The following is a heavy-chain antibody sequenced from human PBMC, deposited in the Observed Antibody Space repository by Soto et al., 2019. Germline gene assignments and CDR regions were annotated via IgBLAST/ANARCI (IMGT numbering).Heavy chain of an antibody. D-gene: IGHD3-22*01. CDR3: AKKGYYDTSGYPIRYFDY. J-gene: IGHJ4*02. V-gene: IGHV3-23*01. CDR1: GFTFSNYA. Sequence: GGSLRLSCAASGFTFSNYAMSWVRQAPGKGLEWVLTITYSGGSRDYVDSVKGRFTISRDNSKNTLYLQMNSLRAEDTAVYYCAKKGYYDTSGYPIRYFDYWGQGTLVTVSS. CDR2: ITYSGGSR.